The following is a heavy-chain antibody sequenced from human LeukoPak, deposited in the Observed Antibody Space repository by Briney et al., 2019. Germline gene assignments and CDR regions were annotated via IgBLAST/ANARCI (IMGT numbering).Heavy chain of an antibody. CDR3: ARGPAGITLVRGGFDP. D-gene: IGHD3-10*01. J-gene: IGHJ5*02. CDR1: GFTFSRYS. CDR2: ISLDGSNK. V-gene: IGHV3-30-3*01. Sequence: GGSLRLSCAASGFTFSRYSMHWVRQAPGKGLEWVAVISLDGSNKYHADSVKGRFTISRDNSKKTLYLHMNSLRTEDTAVYYCARGPAGITLVRGGFDPWGQGTLVTVPS.